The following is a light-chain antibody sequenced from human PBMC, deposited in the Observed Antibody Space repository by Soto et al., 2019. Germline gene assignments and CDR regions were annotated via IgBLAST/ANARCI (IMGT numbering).Light chain of an antibody. CDR2: GVT. J-gene: IGLJ3*02. Sequence: QSALTQPASVSGSPGQSITISCTGTSSDIGSQNFVSWHQQRPGKAPKFIIYGVTHRPSGVSNRFSGSKSGNTASLTISGLQADDEADYYCSSYSTSYTWVFGGGTKLTVL. CDR3: SSYSTSYTWV. V-gene: IGLV2-14*01. CDR1: SSDIGSQNF.